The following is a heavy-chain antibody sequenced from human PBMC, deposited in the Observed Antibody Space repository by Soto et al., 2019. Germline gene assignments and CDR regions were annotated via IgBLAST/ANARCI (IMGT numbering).Heavy chain of an antibody. D-gene: IGHD6-13*01. Sequence: QVQLVQSGAEVKQSGASLKVSCKASGYDFTAYDINWVRQASGQGLEWMGWMNPINGAAGSARRFQGRVSMTRNPATGTAYLELTSLRSDDTAAYYCGRGPSPRAPAGGTPDYSAMDVW. CDR1: GYDFTAYD. J-gene: IGHJ6*01. CDR3: GRGPSPRAPAGGTPDYSAMDV. V-gene: IGHV1-8*02. CDR2: MNPINGAA.